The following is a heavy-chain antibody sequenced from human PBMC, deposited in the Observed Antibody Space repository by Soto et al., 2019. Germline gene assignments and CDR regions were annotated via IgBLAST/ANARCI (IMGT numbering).Heavy chain of an antibody. CDR1: GFTVSSYA. CDR2: ISGSGGST. J-gene: IGHJ6*02. CDR3: AKDLGYCSSTSCYYYYGMDV. Sequence: GGALRLSFAASGFTVSSYAMRWVRQAPGKGLEWVSAISGSGGSTYYADSVKGRFTISRDNSKNTLYLQMNSLRAEDTAVYYCAKDLGYCSSTSCYYYYGMDVWGQGTTVTVSS. D-gene: IGHD2-2*01. V-gene: IGHV3-23*01.